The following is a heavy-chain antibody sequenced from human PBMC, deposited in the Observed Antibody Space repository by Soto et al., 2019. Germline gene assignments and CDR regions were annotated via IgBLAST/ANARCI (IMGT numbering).Heavy chain of an antibody. Sequence: QVQLQESGPGLVKPSQTLSLTCTVSGGSISSGDYYWSGIRQPPWKGLEWVGYIYYSGSTYYNPSLKSLVTISVDTSKNQFSLKLSSVTAADTAVYYCAREHCSSTSCQVNWFDPWGQGTLVTVSS. V-gene: IGHV4-30-4*01. CDR3: AREHCSSTSCQVNWFDP. CDR1: GGSISSGDYY. J-gene: IGHJ5*02. CDR2: IYYSGST. D-gene: IGHD2-2*01.